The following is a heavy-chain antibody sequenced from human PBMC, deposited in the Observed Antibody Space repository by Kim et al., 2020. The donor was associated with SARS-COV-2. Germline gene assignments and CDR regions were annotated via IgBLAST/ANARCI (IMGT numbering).Heavy chain of an antibody. CDR3: ARVKGGSEDY. D-gene: IGHD5-12*01. CDR2: NT. J-gene: IGHJ4*02. V-gene: IGHV1-3*01. Sequence: NTKYSRKFQARVTITRDTSARTAYLELSSLRSEDTAVYYCARVKGGSEDYWGQGTLVTVSS.